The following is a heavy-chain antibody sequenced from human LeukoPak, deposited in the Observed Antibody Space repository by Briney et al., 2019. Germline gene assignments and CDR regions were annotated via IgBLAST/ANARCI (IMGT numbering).Heavy chain of an antibody. CDR3: ARGLEMATIDYFDY. D-gene: IGHD5-24*01. CDR1: GYSFTSYW. V-gene: IGHV5-10-1*01. J-gene: IGHJ4*02. CDR2: IDPSDSYT. Sequence: GESLKISCKGSGYSFTSYWISWVRQMPGKGLEWMGRIDPSDSYTNYSPSFQGHVTISADKSISTAYLQWRSLKASDTAIYYCARGLEMATIDYFDYWGQGTLVTVSS.